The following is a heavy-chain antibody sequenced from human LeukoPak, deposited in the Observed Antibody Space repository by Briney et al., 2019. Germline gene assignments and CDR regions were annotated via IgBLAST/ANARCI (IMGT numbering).Heavy chain of an antibody. CDR1: GGSISSYY. J-gene: IGHJ6*03. Sequence: SETLSLTCTVSGGSISSYYWSWIRQPPGKGLEWIGYIYYSGSTNYNPSLKSRVTISVDTSKNQFSLKLSSVTAADTAVYYCARVFMAAAGTFYYYYYMDVWGKGTTVTVSS. D-gene: IGHD6-13*01. CDR2: IYYSGST. V-gene: IGHV4-59*01. CDR3: ARVFMAAAGTFYYYYYMDV.